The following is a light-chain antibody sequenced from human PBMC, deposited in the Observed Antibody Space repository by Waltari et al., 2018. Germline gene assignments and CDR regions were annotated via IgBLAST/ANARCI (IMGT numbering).Light chain of an antibody. V-gene: IGKV3-11*01. Sequence: EIVLTQSPATLSLSPGEPATLSCRASQTVSTYLVWYQQKPGQAPRLLIYDTSSRATGVPARFSGSGSGTDFTLTISSLEPEDFAFYYCQQRSNWLLTFGGGTKVEIK. CDR1: QTVSTY. CDR2: DTS. CDR3: QQRSNWLLT. J-gene: IGKJ4*01.